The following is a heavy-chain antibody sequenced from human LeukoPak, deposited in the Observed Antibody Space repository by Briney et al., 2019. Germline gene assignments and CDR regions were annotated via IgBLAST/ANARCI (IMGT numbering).Heavy chain of an antibody. V-gene: IGHV3-23*01. CDR3: AKVRSSSAYSCYNY. CDR2: VIGSGDTT. J-gene: IGHJ4*02. D-gene: IGHD2-15*01. Sequence: PGGSLRLSCAASGFTFTNYAMTWVRQAPGKGLEWVSTVIGSGDTTYYEDSVKGRFTVSIDDSKNTLYLQMNSLRAEDTAVYYCAKVRSSSAYSCYNYWGQGTLVTVSS. CDR1: GFTFTNYA.